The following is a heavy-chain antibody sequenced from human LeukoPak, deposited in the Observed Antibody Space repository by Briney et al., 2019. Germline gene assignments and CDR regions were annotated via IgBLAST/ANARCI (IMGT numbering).Heavy chain of an antibody. D-gene: IGHD6-13*01. CDR2: ISAYNGNT. CDR1: GYTFTSYG. Sequence: ASVKVSCTASGYTFTSYGISWVRQAPGQGLEWMGWISAYNGNTNYAQKLQGRVTMTTDTSTSTAYMELRSLRSDDTAVYYCARDFSSSWYPAGISDYWGQGTLVTVSS. V-gene: IGHV1-18*01. CDR3: ARDFSSSWYPAGISDY. J-gene: IGHJ4*02.